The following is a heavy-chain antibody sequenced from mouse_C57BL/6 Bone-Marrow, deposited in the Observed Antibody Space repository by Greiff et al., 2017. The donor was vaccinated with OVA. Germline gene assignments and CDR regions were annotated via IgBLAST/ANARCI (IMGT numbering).Heavy chain of an antibody. CDR2: ISSGGSYT. V-gene: IGHV5-6*01. CDR3: ASVITTVVQYYFDY. J-gene: IGHJ2*01. CDR1: GFTFSSYG. Sequence: DVQLQESGGDLVKPGGSLKLSCAASGFTFSSYGMSWVRQTPDKRLEWVATISSGGSYTYYPDSVKGRFTISRDNAKNTLYLQMSSLKTEDTAMYYCASVITTVVQYYFDYWGQGTTLTVSS. D-gene: IGHD1-1*01.